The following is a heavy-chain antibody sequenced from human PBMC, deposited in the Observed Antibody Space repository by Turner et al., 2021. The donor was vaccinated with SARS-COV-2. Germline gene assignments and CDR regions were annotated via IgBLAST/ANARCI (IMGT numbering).Heavy chain of an antibody. D-gene: IGHD1-1*01. CDR3: ARHQGSTSVNVRGMNV. J-gene: IGHJ6*02. V-gene: IGHV4-59*08. Sequence: PGLERPSETLSLTCIVSGGSIRSKSWSWIRQSPGRGLARIGYFYKVESIDGNSTLRSRDTISVHTSKNQLSLNLITMTAADTAVDYCARHQGSTSVNVRGMNVWGQGTAVIVSS. CDR2: FYKVESI. CDR1: GGSIRSKS.